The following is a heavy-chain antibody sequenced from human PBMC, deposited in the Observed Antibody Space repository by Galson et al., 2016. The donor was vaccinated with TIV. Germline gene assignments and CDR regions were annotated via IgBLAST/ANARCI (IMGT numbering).Heavy chain of an antibody. J-gene: IGHJ6*02. CDR3: ARDRRHCGNECYLYYYYGMDV. D-gene: IGHD2-21*01. V-gene: IGHV3-66*02. CDR1: ELIVSSNY. Sequence: SLRLSCAASELIVSSNYMSWVRQAPGKGLEWVSLISSGGTTSYADSVRGRFTISRDNSNNLVYLQMNNLRPEDTGVYYCARDRRHCGNECYLYYYYGMDVWGQAATVTVAS. CDR2: ISSGGTT.